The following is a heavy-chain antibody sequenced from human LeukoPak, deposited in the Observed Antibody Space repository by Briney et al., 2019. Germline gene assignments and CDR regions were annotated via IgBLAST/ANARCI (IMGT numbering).Heavy chain of an antibody. Sequence: GGSLRLSCTASGFTSGDYTMSWFRPAPGKGLEWVGFIRSKAYGGTTEYAAYVKGRFTISRDDSKRIAYLQMNSLKTEDTAVYYCTSDYGGNSDYYYYGMDVWGQGTTVTVSS. D-gene: IGHD4-23*01. CDR3: TSDYGGNSDYYYYGMDV. V-gene: IGHV3-49*03. CDR2: IRSKAYGGTT. J-gene: IGHJ6*02. CDR1: GFTSGDYT.